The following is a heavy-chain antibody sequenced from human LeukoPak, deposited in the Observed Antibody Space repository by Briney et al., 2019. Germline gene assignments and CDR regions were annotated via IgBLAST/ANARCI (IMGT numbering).Heavy chain of an antibody. D-gene: IGHD4-23*01. J-gene: IGHJ4*02. CDR2: ISWNSGSI. Sequence: GGSLRLSCAASGFTFDGYAMHWVRQAPGKGLEWVSGISWNSGSIGYADSVKGRFTISRDNAKNSLYLQMNSLRAEDTALYYCAKAAGGYFDYWGQGTLVTVSS. CDR3: AKAAGGYFDY. CDR1: GFTFDGYA. V-gene: IGHV3-9*01.